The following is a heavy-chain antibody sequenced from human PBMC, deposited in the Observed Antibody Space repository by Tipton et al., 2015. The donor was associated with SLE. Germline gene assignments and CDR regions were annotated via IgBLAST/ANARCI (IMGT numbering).Heavy chain of an antibody. V-gene: IGHV4-61*02. CDR2: IYTSGST. CDR3: ARVGYCSGGSCNGQGDAFDI. CDR1: GGSISSSSYC. Sequence: TLSLTCTVSGGSISSSSYCWSWIRQPAGKGLEWIGRIYTSGSTNYNPSLKSRVTISVDTSKNQFSLKLSSVTAADTAVYYCARVGYCSGGSCNGQGDAFDIWGQGTMVTVSS. J-gene: IGHJ3*02. D-gene: IGHD2-15*01.